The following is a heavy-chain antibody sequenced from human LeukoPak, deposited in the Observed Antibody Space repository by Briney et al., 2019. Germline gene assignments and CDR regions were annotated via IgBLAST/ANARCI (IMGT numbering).Heavy chain of an antibody. CDR1: GGSISSDY. J-gene: IGHJ6*02. CDR3: VRVSVVYGMDV. CDR2: MYSTGST. Sequence: SETLSLTCSVSGGSISSDYWAWIRQPPGKGLDWIGYMYSTGSTNYNPSLKSRVTISLATSKKQFSLKLSSVTAADTAVYYCVRVSVVYGMDVWGRGTTVTVS. V-gene: IGHV4-59*01.